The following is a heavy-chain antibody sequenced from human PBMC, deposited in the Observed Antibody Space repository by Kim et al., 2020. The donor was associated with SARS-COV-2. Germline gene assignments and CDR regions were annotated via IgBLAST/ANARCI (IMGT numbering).Heavy chain of an antibody. D-gene: IGHD6-19*01. V-gene: IGHV3-30*02. Sequence: YADSVKGRFTISRDNSKNTLYLQMNSLRAEDTAVYYCAKHSSGWKQVGDYWGQGTLVTVSS. CDR3: AKHSSGWKQVGDY. J-gene: IGHJ4*02.